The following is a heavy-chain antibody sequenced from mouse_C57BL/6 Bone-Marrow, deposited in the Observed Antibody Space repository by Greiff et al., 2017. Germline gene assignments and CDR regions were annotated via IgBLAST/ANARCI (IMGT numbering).Heavy chain of an antibody. J-gene: IGHJ3*01. Sequence: VQVVESGPGLVAPSQRLSITCTVSGFSFPSSAISWVRQPPGPGLEWLGVIWTGGGTNYNSALKCRLSISKDNSKRQVFLKMNSLQTKDTARYYGARDDYDGAWFAYWGQGTLVTVSA. V-gene: IGHV2-9-1*01. CDR3: ARDDYDGAWFAY. CDR2: IWTGGGT. D-gene: IGHD2-4*01. CDR1: GFSFPSSA.